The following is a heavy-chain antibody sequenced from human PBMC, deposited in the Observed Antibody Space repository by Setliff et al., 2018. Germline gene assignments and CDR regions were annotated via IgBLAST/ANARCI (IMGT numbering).Heavy chain of an antibody. CDR1: GASFSDYY. J-gene: IGHJ3*02. Sequence: SETLSLTCTVYGASFSDYYWGWIRRPPGKGLEWIAEINHYGSTKYKSSLKSRVTISVDTSKNQFSLKLNSVTAADTAVYYCARRWNFGPYGSGIHDGFDMWGQGTMVTVSS. V-gene: IGHV4-34*01. CDR2: INHYGST. D-gene: IGHD3-10*01. CDR3: ARRWNFGPYGSGIHDGFDM.